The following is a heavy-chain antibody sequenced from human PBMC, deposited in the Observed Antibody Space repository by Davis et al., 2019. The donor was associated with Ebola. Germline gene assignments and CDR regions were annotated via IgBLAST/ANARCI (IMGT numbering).Heavy chain of an antibody. Sequence: ASVKVSCKASGYTFTSYYMHWVRQAPGQGLEWMGIINPSGGSTSYAQKFQGRVTMTRDTSTSTVYMELSSLRSEDTAVYYCAREDIVLMVYAKTPEYYGMDVWGKGTTVTVSS. CDR2: INPSGGST. J-gene: IGHJ6*04. CDR1: GYTFTSYY. CDR3: AREDIVLMVYAKTPEYYGMDV. D-gene: IGHD2-8*01. V-gene: IGHV1-46*01.